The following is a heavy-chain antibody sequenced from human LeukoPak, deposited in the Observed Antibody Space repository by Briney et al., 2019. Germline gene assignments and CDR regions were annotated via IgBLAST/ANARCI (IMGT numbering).Heavy chain of an antibody. CDR1: GFPFSDYS. CDR2: IGISSGNT. D-gene: IGHD4-11*01. V-gene: IGHV3-11*06. Sequence: GGSLRLSCAASGFPFSDYSMSWVRQAPGKGLGWISYIGISSGNTKYAGSVKGRFTISGDHATSSPYLQMNSLRVEDTAVYYCARDHNYAFHNWGQGTLVTVSS. CDR3: ARDHNYAFHN. J-gene: IGHJ4*02.